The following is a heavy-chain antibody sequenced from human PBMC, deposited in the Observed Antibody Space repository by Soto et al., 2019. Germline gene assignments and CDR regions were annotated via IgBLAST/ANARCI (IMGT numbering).Heavy chain of an antibody. CDR1: GFTFDDYA. V-gene: IGHV3-9*01. D-gene: IGHD6-19*01. Sequence: EVQLVESGGDLVQPGRSLRLSCAASGFTFDDYAMHWVRQAPGKGLEWVSGISWNSGSIGYADSVKGRFTISRDNAKNSLYLQMNSLRAEDTALYYCAKGAGAVAAYPFDYWGQGTLVTVSS. CDR3: AKGAGAVAAYPFDY. J-gene: IGHJ4*02. CDR2: ISWNSGSI.